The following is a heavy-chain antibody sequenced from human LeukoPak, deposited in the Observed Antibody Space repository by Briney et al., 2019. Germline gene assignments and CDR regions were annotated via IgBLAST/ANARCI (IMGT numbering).Heavy chain of an antibody. V-gene: IGHV4-59*02. D-gene: IGHD1-26*01. CDR3: VICLEWQPDY. J-gene: IGHJ4*01. CDR1: GDSVTGYY. CDR2: IYKIGTT. Sequence: SETLSLTCTVFGDSVTGYYWNWVRQPPGKGLEWIGHIYKIGTTNYNPSLKSRLTISADTSKNQFSLKLRSVTAADTAVYYCVICLEWQPDYWGQGAPVTVSS.